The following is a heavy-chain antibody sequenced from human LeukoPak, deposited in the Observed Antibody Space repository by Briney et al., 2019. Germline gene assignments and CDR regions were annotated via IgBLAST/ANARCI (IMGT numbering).Heavy chain of an antibody. Sequence: PSETLSLTCTVSGGSISSDGYYWTWIRQHPGKGLEWIGYIYYSGTTYYNPSLESRVTLSVDTSKNQFSLRLSSVTAADTAVYYCAREYYYDSSGHFDYWGQGTLVTVSS. J-gene: IGHJ4*02. CDR1: GGSISSDGYY. V-gene: IGHV4-31*03. CDR3: AREYYYDSSGHFDY. D-gene: IGHD3-22*01. CDR2: IYYSGTT.